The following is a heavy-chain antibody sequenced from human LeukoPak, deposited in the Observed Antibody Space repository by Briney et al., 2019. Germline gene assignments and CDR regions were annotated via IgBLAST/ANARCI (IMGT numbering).Heavy chain of an antibody. CDR1: GCNFTIHW. CDR3: ARSYGTWNYADY. V-gene: IGHV5-51*06. J-gene: IGHJ4*02. Sequence: GESLKISCQGSGCNFTIHWIAWVRQMPGKGLELMGIIYPDDSDTRYSPSFQGQVTISADKSITTAYLQWSSLKASDTAMYYCARSYGTWNYADYWGQGTLLTVSS. D-gene: IGHD3-10*01. CDR2: IYPDDSDT.